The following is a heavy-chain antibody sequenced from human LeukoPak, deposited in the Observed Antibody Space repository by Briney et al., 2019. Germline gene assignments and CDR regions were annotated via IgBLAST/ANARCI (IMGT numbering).Heavy chain of an antibody. CDR2: IIPIFGTA. D-gene: IGHD5-18*01. J-gene: IGHJ6*03. V-gene: IGHV1-69*13. Sequence: ASVKVSCKASGGTFSSYAISWVRQAPGQGLEWMGGIIPIFGTANYAQKFQGRVTITADESTSTAYMELSSLRSEDTAVYYCARGGYIYGSQGYYHHYYMDDWGKGTTVTVSS. CDR1: GGTFSSYA. CDR3: ARGGYIYGSQGYYHHYYMDD.